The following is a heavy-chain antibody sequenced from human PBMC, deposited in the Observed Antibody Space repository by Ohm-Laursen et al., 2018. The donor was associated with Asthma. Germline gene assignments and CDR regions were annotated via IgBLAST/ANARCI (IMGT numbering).Heavy chain of an antibody. CDR2: IYWNDDK. Sequence: TTQTLTLTSTFSGFSLRTSGVHVGWIRQPPGKALEWLALIYWNDDKRYSPSLKSRLTITKDTSKNQVVLTMTNVDPVDTATYYCAHSFVRGVIPNYFDYWGQGTLVTVSS. J-gene: IGHJ4*02. CDR1: GFSLRTSGVH. D-gene: IGHD3-10*01. V-gene: IGHV2-5*01. CDR3: AHSFVRGVIPNYFDY.